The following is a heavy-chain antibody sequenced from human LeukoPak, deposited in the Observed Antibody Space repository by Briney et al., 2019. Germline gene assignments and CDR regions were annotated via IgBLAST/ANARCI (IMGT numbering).Heavy chain of an antibody. V-gene: IGHV1-18*01. CDR1: GYTFTSYG. Sequence: GASVKVSCKASGYTFTSYGISWVRQAPGQGLEWMGWISAYNGNTNYAQKLQGRVTMTTDTSTSTAYMELRSLRSDDTAVYYCARGRLRWSGYLNWFDPWGQGTLVTVSS. CDR2: ISAYNGNT. J-gene: IGHJ5*02. D-gene: IGHD3-3*01. CDR3: ARGRLRWSGYLNWFDP.